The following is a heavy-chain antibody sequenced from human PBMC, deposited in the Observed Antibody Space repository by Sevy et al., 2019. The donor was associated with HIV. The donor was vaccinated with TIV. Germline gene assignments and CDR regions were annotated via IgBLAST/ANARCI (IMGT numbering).Heavy chain of an antibody. CDR3: ASGRYSYVLYYFDY. CDR1: GYTFTDYY. D-gene: IGHD5-18*01. V-gene: IGHV1-2*02. J-gene: IGHJ4*02. CDR2: MNPNSGGT. Sequence: ASVKVSCKASGYTFTDYYMHWVRQAPGQGLEWMGWMNPNSGGTNYAQKFQGRVTMTRDTSISTAYMELGRLRSDDTAVYYCASGRYSYVLYYFDYWGQGTLVTVSS.